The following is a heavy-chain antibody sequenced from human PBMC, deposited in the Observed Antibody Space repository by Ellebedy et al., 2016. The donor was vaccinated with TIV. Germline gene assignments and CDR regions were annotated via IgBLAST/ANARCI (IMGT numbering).Heavy chain of an antibody. CDR2: LIPIFNTA. V-gene: IGHV1-69*05. CDR3: AREIGAGPVVFQY. J-gene: IGHJ1*01. Sequence: AASVKVSCKPSGGSSSNHPISWVRQAPGQDLEWMGGLIPIFNTAKYPQKFQGRVTMTTDTSTSTAYMEVRRLRSDDTAVYYCAREIGAGPVVFQYWGQGTLVIVSS. CDR1: GGSSSNHP. D-gene: IGHD6-19*01.